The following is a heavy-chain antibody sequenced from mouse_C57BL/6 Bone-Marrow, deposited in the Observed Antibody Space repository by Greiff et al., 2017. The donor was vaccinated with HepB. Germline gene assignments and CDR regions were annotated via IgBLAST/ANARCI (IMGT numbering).Heavy chain of an antibody. CDR3: ARSRYSNYRYFDV. V-gene: IGHV1-52*01. Sequence: VQLQQSGAELARPGASVKLSCKASGYTFTSYGISWVKQRPIQGLEWIGNIDPSDSETHYNQKFKDKATLTVDKSSSTAYMQLSSLTSEDSAVYYCARSRYSNYRYFDVWGTGTTVTVSS. CDR1: GYTFTSYG. D-gene: IGHD2-5*01. J-gene: IGHJ1*03. CDR2: IDPSDSET.